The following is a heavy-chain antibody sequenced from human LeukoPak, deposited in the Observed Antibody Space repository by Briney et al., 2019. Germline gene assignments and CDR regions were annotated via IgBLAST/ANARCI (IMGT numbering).Heavy chain of an antibody. J-gene: IGHJ5*02. D-gene: IGHD2-21*02. CDR3: ARAAGGDYSWGFDP. CDR2: INPNSGGT. CDR1: GGTFSSYA. V-gene: IGHV1-2*02. Sequence: ASVKVSCKASGGTFSSYAISWVRQAPGQGLEWMGWINPNSGGTNYAQKFQGRVTMTRDTSISTAYMELSRLRSDDTAVYYCARAAGGDYSWGFDPWGQGTLVTVSS.